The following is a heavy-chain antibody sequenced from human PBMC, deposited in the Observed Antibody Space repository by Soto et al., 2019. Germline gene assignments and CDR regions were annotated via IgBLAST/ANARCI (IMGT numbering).Heavy chain of an antibody. J-gene: IGHJ3*01. CDR2: INPNSGGT. CDR1: GYTFSDYY. D-gene: IGHD5-12*01. V-gene: IGHV1-2*02. Sequence: QVQLVQSGAEVRKPGASVKVSCKASGYTFSDYYIHWVRQAPGQGLEWMGWINPNSGGTKYAPKFQGGGTMTRDTSITTAYMELSRLRSGDTAVYYCARGRGYSGDDLQEDGFDVWGQGTMVTVS. CDR3: ARGRGYSGDDLQEDGFDV.